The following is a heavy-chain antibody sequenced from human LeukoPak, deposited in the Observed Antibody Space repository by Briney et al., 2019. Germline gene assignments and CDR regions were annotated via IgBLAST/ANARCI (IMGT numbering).Heavy chain of an antibody. J-gene: IGHJ5*02. CDR3: AREGWGKDWFDP. Sequence: SETLSLTCTVSGGSISSYYWSWIRQPPGKGLEWIGYIYYSGSTNYNPSLKSRVTISVDTSKNQFSLKLSSVTAADTAVYYCAREGWGKDWFDPWGQGTLVTISS. CDR2: IYYSGST. D-gene: IGHD7-27*01. V-gene: IGHV4-59*12. CDR1: GGSISSYY.